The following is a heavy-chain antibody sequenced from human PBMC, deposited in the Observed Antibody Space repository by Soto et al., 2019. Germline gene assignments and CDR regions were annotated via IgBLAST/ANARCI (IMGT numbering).Heavy chain of an antibody. CDR2: ISGSGGST. CDR3: AKDVGPRKSGYDPQDYYYGMDV. Sequence: PGGSLRLSCAASGFTFSSYAMSWVRQAPGKGLEWVSAISGSGGSTYYADSVKGRFTISRDNSKNTLYLQMNSLRAEDTAVYYCAKDVGPRKSGYDPQDYYYGMDVWGQGTTVTVSS. V-gene: IGHV3-23*01. J-gene: IGHJ6*02. D-gene: IGHD5-12*01. CDR1: GFTFSSYA.